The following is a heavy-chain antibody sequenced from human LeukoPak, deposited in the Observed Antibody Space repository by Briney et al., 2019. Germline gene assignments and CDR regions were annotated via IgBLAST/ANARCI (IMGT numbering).Heavy chain of an antibody. Sequence: ASVKVSCKASGYTFTSYGISWVRQAPGQGLEWMGWISAYNGNTNYAQKFQGRVTMTRDTSISTAYMELSRLRSDDTAVYYCARGSGERGSGSYLIAYWGQGTLVTVSS. CDR1: GYTFTSYG. CDR3: ARGSGERGSGSYLIAY. CDR2: ISAYNGNT. V-gene: IGHV1-18*01. J-gene: IGHJ4*02. D-gene: IGHD3-10*01.